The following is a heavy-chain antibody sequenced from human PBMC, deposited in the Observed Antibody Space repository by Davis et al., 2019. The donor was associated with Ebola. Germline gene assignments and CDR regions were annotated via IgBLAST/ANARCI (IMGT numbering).Heavy chain of an antibody. CDR1: GYTFSSYW. D-gene: IGHD2/OR15-2a*01. CDR3: ARLQWGQHGAAFYYQGWFDS. Sequence: GESLKISCKASGYTFSSYWIGWVRQMPGKGLEWMGIIYPGDSDTRYSPSFQGQVTISADKSIGAAYLQWDSLKASDTATYYCARLQWGQHGAAFYYQGWFDSWGRGTLVTVSS. V-gene: IGHV5-51*01. J-gene: IGHJ5*01. CDR2: IYPGDSDT.